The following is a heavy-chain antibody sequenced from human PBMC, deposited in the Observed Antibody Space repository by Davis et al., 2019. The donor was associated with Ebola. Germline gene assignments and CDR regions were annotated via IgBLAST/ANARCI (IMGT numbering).Heavy chain of an antibody. J-gene: IGHJ6*04. CDR1: GGSISSYY. CDR2: IYYSGST. CDR3: ARGVGKGHNYYYYGVDV. V-gene: IGHV4-59*12. Sequence: MPSETLSLTCTVSGGSISSYYWSWIRQPPGKGLEWIGYIYYSGSTNYNPSLKSRITISVDTSKNQFPLKMTSVTAADTAVYYCARGVGKGHNYYYYGVDVWGKGTTVTVSS. D-gene: IGHD1-14*01.